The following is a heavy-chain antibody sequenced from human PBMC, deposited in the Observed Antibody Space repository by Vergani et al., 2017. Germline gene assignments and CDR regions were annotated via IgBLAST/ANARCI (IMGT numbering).Heavy chain of an antibody. Sequence: QVQLVQSGAEVKKPGSSVKVSCKASVGTFSSYAISWVRQAPGQGLEWMGGIIPIFGTANYAQKFQGRVTITADESTSTAYMELSSLRSEDTAVYYCARDLLPYGGKRHNWFDPWGQGTLVTVSS. CDR3: ARDLLPYGGKRHNWFDP. V-gene: IGHV1-69*01. D-gene: IGHD4-23*01. CDR2: IIPIFGTA. CDR1: VGTFSSYA. J-gene: IGHJ5*02.